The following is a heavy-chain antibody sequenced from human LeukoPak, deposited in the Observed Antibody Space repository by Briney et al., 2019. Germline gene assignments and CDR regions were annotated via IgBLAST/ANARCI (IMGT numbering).Heavy chain of an antibody. CDR3: AKDKIAAAGTGALCDY. D-gene: IGHD6-13*01. V-gene: IGHV3-23*01. J-gene: IGHJ4*02. Sequence: GGSLRLSCAASGFTLSSYAMTWVRQAPGRGLEWVSSVDGGGGGTYYADSVKGRFTISRDNSKNTLYLQMNSLRAEDTAVYYCAKDKIAAAGTGALCDYWGQGTLVTVSS. CDR1: GFTLSSYA. CDR2: VDGGGGGT.